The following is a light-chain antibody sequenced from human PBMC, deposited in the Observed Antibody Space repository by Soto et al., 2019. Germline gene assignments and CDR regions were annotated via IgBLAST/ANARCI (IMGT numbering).Light chain of an antibody. CDR2: GAS. V-gene: IGKV3-20*01. Sequence: EIVLTQSPGTLSLSPGERASLSCRASQSVSSSYLAWCQQKPGQAPRPLIYGASSRATGIPDRFSGSGSGTDFTLTISRLEPEDFAVYYCLQYGSSPYTFGQGTKLEIK. CDR1: QSVSSSY. J-gene: IGKJ2*01. CDR3: LQYGSSPYT.